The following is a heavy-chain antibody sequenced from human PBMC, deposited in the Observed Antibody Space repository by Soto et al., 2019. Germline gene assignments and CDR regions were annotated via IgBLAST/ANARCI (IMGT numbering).Heavy chain of an antibody. Sequence: ASVKVSCKASGYTFTGYYMHWVRQAPGQGLEWMGWINPNSGGTNYAQKFQGRVTVSLDSSQTQYSLNLRSVTAADTAVYFCARGIYGAYLDYWGQGILVTVSS. V-gene: IGHV1-2*02. D-gene: IGHD3-10*01. CDR1: GYTFTGYY. J-gene: IGHJ4*02. CDR3: ARGIYGAYLDY. CDR2: INPNSGGT.